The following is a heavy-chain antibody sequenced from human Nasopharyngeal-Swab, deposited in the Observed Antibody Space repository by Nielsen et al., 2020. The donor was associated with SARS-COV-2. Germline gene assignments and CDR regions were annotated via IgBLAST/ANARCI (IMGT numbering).Heavy chain of an antibody. CDR3: ARIDGWGAMDV. Sequence: SETLSLTCTVSSDSISPYFWIWIRQPPGMGLEWIGYISHSGSTNYTPSLKSRVTISIDTSKKQLSLKLRSVTAADTAVYYCARIDGWGAMDVWGQGTTVTVSS. J-gene: IGHJ6*02. CDR1: SDSISPYF. D-gene: IGHD3-10*01. V-gene: IGHV4-59*13. CDR2: ISHSGST.